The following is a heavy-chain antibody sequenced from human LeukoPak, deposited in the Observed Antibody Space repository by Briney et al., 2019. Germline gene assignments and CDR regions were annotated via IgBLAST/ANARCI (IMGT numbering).Heavy chain of an antibody. V-gene: IGHV3-23*01. D-gene: IGHD2-21*02. CDR2: ISGSGGST. J-gene: IGHJ3*02. CDR3: AKDRLVTAHEMGDASDI. CDR1: GFTFSSYA. Sequence: PGGSLRLSCAASGFTFSSYAMSWVRQAPGNGLEWVSAISGSGGSTYYADSVKGRFTISRDNSKNTLYLQMNSLRAEDTAVYYCAKDRLVTAHEMGDASDIWGQGTMVTVSS.